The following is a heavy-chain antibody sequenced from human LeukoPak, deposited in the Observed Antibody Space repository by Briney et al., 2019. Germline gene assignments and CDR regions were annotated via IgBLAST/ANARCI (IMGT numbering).Heavy chain of an antibody. J-gene: IGHJ4*02. D-gene: IGHD6-13*01. V-gene: IGHV4-38-2*01. Sequence: PSETLSLTCAVSGYSISSGYYWGWIRQPPGKGLEWIGSIYHSGSTYYNPSLKSRVTISVDTSKNQFSLKLSSVTAADTAVYYCARVDSSSWRPMKFDYWGQGTLVTVSS. CDR3: ARVDSSSWRPMKFDY. CDR2: IYHSGST. CDR1: GYSISSGYY.